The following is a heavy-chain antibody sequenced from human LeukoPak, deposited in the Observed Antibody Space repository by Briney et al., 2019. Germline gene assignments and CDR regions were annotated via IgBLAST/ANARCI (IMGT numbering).Heavy chain of an antibody. CDR2: ISGSGGST. CDR1: GFTFSSYA. Sequence: PGGSLRLSCAASGFTFSSYAMSWVRQAPGKGLEWVSAISGSGGSTYYADSVKGRFTISRDNSKNTLYLQMNSLRAEDTAVYYCAKVRRYLWFRELLSHADYWGQGTLVTVSS. J-gene: IGHJ4*02. CDR3: AKVRRYLWFRELLSHADY. D-gene: IGHD3-10*01. V-gene: IGHV3-23*01.